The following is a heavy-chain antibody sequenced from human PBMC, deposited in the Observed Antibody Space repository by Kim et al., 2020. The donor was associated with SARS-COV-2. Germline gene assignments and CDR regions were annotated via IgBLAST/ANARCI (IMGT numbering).Heavy chain of an antibody. J-gene: IGHJ4*02. CDR2: K. CDR3: TRGGGRYFFDY. Sequence: KNKANSVKGRFPVTRDNSKNPLYLQLNSLRAEDTAIYYCTRGGGRYFFDYWGQGTLVTASS. V-gene: IGHV3-23*01. D-gene: IGHD1-26*01.